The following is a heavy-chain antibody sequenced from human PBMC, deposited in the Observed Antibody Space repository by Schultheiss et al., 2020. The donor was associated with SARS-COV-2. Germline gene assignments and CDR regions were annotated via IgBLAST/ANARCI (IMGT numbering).Heavy chain of an antibody. Sequence: GGSLRLSCAASGFTFSSYWMSWVRQAPGKGLEWVAVIWYDGSNKYYADSVKGRFTISRDNSKNTLYLQMNSLRAEDTAVYYCARDGPNSYGYGYDAFDIWGQGTMVTVSS. V-gene: IGHV3-33*08. CDR2: IWYDGSNK. J-gene: IGHJ3*02. CDR1: GFTFSSYW. CDR3: ARDGPNSYGYGYDAFDI. D-gene: IGHD5-18*01.